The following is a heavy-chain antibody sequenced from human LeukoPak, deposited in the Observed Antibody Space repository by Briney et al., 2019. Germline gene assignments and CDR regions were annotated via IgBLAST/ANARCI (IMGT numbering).Heavy chain of an antibody. V-gene: IGHV3-48*04. J-gene: IGHJ6*04. CDR1: GFTFSIYS. Sequence: AGGSLRLSCAASGFTFSIYSMNWVRQAPGKGLEWVSYISSSSSTIHYADSVKGRFTISRDNAKNSLYLQMNSLRAEDTAVYYCAELGITMIGGVWGKGTTVTISS. CDR2: ISSSSSTI. D-gene: IGHD3-10*02. CDR3: AELGITMIGGV.